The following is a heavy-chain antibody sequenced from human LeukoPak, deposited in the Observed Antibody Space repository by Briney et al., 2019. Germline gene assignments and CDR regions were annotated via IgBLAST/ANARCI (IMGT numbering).Heavy chain of an antibody. CDR2: IIPIFGTA. V-gene: IGHV1-69*01. CDR3: ASPRQDGYKQYFDY. CDR1: GGTFSSYA. J-gene: IGHJ4*02. D-gene: IGHD5-24*01. Sequence: ASVKVSCKVSGGTFSSYAISWVRQAPGQGLEWMGGIIPIFGTANYAQKFQGRVTITADESTSTAYMELSSLRSEDTAVYYCASPRQDGYKQYFDYWGQGTLVTVSS.